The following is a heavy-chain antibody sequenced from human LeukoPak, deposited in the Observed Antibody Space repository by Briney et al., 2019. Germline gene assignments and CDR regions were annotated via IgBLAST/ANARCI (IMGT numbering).Heavy chain of an antibody. Sequence: SETLSFTCSGSGDSISSVRYSWSWIRQPPGKGLQLIGYIYYSGSTYYNPSIHSRVTISVGTSKNQFSLRLSPVTAADTAVYYCARGIYGRDSNGFDPWAREPWSPSPQ. CDR1: GDSISSVRYS. V-gene: IGHV4-30-4*07. D-gene: IGHD4-17*01. J-gene: IGHJ5*02. CDR2: IYYSGST. CDR3: ARGIYGRDSNGFDP.